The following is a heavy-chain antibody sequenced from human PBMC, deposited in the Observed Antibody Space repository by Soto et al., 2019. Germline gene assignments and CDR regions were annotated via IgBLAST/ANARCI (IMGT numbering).Heavy chain of an antibody. V-gene: IGHV1-58*01. Sequence: KVSCKASGFTFTSSAVQWVRQARGQRLEWIGWIVVGSGNTNYAQKFQERVTITRDMSTSTAYMELSSLRSEDTAVYYCAAARAQGEWLWHYYYYGMDVWGQGTTVTVSS. J-gene: IGHJ6*02. CDR1: GFTFTSSA. D-gene: IGHD3-3*01. CDR2: IVVGSGNT. CDR3: AAARAQGEWLWHYYYYGMDV.